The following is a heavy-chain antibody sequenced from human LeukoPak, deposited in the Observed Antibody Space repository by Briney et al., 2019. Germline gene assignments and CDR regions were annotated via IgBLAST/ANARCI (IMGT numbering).Heavy chain of an antibody. D-gene: IGHD3-3*01. CDR3: ASLGMLRF. J-gene: IGHJ4*02. V-gene: IGHV3-74*01. Sequence: AGTLRLSCAAYGFTFSSHWMHWVRQAPGKGLVWVSRIDPDGSGIRYADSVRGRFTISRDNAKNTLYLEINSLRAEDTAVYYCASLGMLRFWGQETLVTVSS. CDR2: IDPDGSGI. CDR1: GFTFSSHW.